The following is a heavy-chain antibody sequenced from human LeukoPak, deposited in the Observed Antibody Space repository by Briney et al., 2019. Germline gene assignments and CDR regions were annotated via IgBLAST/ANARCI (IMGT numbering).Heavy chain of an antibody. J-gene: IGHJ5*02. CDR2: ISSTSSDI. Sequence: GGSLRLSCAASGFTFTTYSMNWVRQTPGKGLEWVSSISSTSSDIYYADSVKGRFTISRDDAKNSLYLQMNSLRAEDTAVYYCARTAGGSGKNNWFDPWGQGTLVTVSS. V-gene: IGHV3-21*01. D-gene: IGHD3-10*01. CDR1: GFTFTTYS. CDR3: ARTAGGSGKNNWFDP.